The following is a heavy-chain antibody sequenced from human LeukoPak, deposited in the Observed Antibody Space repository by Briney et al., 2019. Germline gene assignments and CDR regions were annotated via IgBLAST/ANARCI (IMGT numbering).Heavy chain of an antibody. Sequence: PGGSLRLSCAASGFTFSNYWMHWVRQAPGKGLVWVSRINSDGSSTSYADSVEGRFTISRDNAKNTLYLQMNSLRAEDTAVYYCARGSSGSYLGYYYYYMDVWGKGTTVTVSS. V-gene: IGHV3-74*01. CDR1: GFTFSNYW. CDR3: ARGSSGSYLGYYYYYMDV. J-gene: IGHJ6*03. D-gene: IGHD1-26*01. CDR2: INSDGSST.